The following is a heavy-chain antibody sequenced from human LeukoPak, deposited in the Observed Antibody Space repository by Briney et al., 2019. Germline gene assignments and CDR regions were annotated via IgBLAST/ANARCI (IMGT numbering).Heavy chain of an antibody. V-gene: IGHV4-59*12. CDR3: ARVIREQLVDY. CDR1: GDSISSYY. CDR2: ISYSGST. D-gene: IGHD6-6*01. J-gene: IGHJ4*02. Sequence: KPSETLSLTCTVSGDSISSYYWSWIRQPPGKGLEWIGYISYSGSTNYNPSLKSRVTISVDRSKNQFSLKLSSVTAADTAVYYCARVIREQLVDYWGQGTLVTVSS.